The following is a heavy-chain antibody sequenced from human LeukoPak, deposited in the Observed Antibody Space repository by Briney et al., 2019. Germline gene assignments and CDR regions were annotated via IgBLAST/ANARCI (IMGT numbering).Heavy chain of an antibody. CDR3: ARDGGSYYFDY. CDR1: GGSFSGYY. J-gene: IGHJ4*02. CDR2: INHSGST. D-gene: IGHD1-26*01. V-gene: IGHV4-34*01. Sequence: SKTLSLTCAVYGGSFSGYYWSWIRQPPGKGLEWIGEINHSGSTNYNPSLKSRVTISVDTSKNQFSLKLSSVTAADTAVYYCARDGGSYYFDYWGQGTLVTVSS.